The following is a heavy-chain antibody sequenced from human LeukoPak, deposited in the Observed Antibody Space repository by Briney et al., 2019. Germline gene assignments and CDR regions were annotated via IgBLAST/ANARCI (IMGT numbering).Heavy chain of an antibody. Sequence: SETLSLTCAVSGDSISTNHWWSWVRQPPGKGLEWIGSIYYSGTTYYSSSLKSRVIISVDTSKNQFSLKLSSVTATDTAVYYCARHEAQDFDYWGQGTLVTVSS. CDR3: ARHEAQDFDY. CDR1: GDSISTNHW. J-gene: IGHJ4*02. CDR2: IYYSGTT. V-gene: IGHV4-39*01.